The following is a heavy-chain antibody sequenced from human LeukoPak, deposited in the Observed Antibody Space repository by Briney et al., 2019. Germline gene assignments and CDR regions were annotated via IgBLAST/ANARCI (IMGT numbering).Heavy chain of an antibody. CDR2: IYHSGST. D-gene: IGHD1-26*01. CDR3: ARQADSVGATIHAFDI. CDR1: GGSISSSNW. V-gene: IGHV4-4*02. J-gene: IGHJ3*02. Sequence: ASETLSLTCAVSGGSISSSNWWSWVRQPPGKGLEWIGEIYHSGSTNYNPSLKSRVTISVDTSKNQFSLKLSSVTAADTAVYYCARQADSVGATIHAFDIWGQGTMVTVSS.